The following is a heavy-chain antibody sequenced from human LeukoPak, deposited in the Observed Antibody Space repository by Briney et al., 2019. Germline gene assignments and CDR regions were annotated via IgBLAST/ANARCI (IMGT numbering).Heavy chain of an antibody. J-gene: IGHJ6*03. V-gene: IGHV4-34*01. CDR1: GGSFSGYY. CDR3: ARGQRRVVPAAFPNYYYYTTWTS. D-gene: IGHD2-2*01. Sequence: PSETLSLTCAAYGGSFSGYYWSWIRQPPGKGLEWIGEINHSGSTNYNPSLKSRVTISVDTSKNQFSLKLSSVTAADTAVYYCARGQRRVVPAAFPNYYYYTTWTSGAKGPRSPSP. CDR2: INHSGST.